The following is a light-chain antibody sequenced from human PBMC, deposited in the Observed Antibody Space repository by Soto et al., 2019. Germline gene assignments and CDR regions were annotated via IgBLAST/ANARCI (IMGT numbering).Light chain of an antibody. V-gene: IGKV1-5*01. CDR3: QQYNSFST. CDR2: DAS. Sequence: DIQMTQSPSTLSASVGDRVTITCRASQSIRSWLAWYQQKPGKAPNLLIYDASTLQSGVPSRFSGGGSGTEFTLTISSLQPDDFATYYGQQYNSFSTFGQGTKVDIK. J-gene: IGKJ2*01. CDR1: QSIRSW.